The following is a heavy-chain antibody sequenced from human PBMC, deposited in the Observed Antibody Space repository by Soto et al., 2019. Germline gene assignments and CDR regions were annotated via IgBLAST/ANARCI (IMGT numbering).Heavy chain of an antibody. J-gene: IGHJ4*02. V-gene: IGHV3-13*01. Sequence: EVQLVESGGGLVQPGGSLRLSCAVSGFSFSSYDMHWVRQATGKGLEWVSAIGIAGATYYAGSVKCRFTISRENAKNSLYLQMNSLRAEDTAVYYCARDAPPDYWGQGTLVAVSS. CDR2: IGIAGAT. CDR1: GFSFSSYD. CDR3: ARDAPPDY.